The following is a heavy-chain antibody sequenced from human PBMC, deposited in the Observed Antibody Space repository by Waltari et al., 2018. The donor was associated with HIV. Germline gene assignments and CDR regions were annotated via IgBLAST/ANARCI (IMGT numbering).Heavy chain of an antibody. D-gene: IGHD2-2*01. CDR2: INPSGST. CDR1: GGSFTAYY. J-gene: IGHJ4*02. Sequence: QVQLQQWGAGLLKPSETLSLTCAVYGGSFTAYYWNWIRRSPGKGLEWIGEINPSGSTNYKSSLKIRVTISVDASKNQFSLKLTSVTAADMALYYCARGALPGLCDYWGQGTLVTVSS. CDR3: ARGALPGLCDY. V-gene: IGHV4-34*01.